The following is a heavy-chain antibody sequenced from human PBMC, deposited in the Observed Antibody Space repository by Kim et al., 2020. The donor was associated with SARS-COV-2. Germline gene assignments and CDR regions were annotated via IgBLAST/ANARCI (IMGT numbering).Heavy chain of an antibody. D-gene: IGHD2-21*02. CDR1: GFTFNNYW. Sequence: GGSLRLSCVASGFTFNNYWMTWVRQAPQKGLECVANIKRDGSEKYYVDSVKGRFTISRDNAKNSLYLQMNSLRAEDTAVYYCARICRGDCYGIDYWGQGTLVTVSS. CDR2: IKRDGSEK. CDR3: ARICRGDCYGIDY. V-gene: IGHV3-7*01. J-gene: IGHJ4*02.